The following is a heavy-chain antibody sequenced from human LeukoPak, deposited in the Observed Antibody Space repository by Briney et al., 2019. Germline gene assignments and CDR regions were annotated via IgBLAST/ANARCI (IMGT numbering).Heavy chain of an antibody. J-gene: IGHJ6*02. CDR1: GFTFSSCG. CDR3: AKVGVPAAIFMDV. V-gene: IGHV3-30*18. D-gene: IGHD2-2*01. CDR2: ISYDGSNK. Sequence: GGSLRLSCAASGFTFSSCGMHWVRQAPGKGLEWVAVISYDGSNKYYADSVKGRFTISGDNSKNTLYLQMNSLRAEDTAVYYCAKVGVPAAIFMDVWGQGTTVTVSS.